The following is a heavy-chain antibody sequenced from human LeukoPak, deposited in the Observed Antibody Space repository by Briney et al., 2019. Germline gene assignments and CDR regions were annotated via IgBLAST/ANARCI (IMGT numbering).Heavy chain of an antibody. V-gene: IGHV4-34*01. CDR3: ARSAVAGKGETVNWFDP. CDR1: GGSFSGYY. J-gene: IGHJ5*02. D-gene: IGHD6-19*01. CDR2: INHSGST. Sequence: SETLSLTRAVYGGSFSGYYWSWIRQPPGKGLEWIGEINHSGSTNYNPSLKSRVTISVDTSKNQFSLKLSSVTAADTAVYYCARSAVAGKGETVNWFDPWGQGTLVTVSS.